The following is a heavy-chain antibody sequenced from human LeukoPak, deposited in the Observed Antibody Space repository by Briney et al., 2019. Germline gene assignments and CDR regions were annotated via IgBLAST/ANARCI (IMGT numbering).Heavy chain of an antibody. CDR3: ARDGTHGSGRHLDY. CDR2: LSGSSTYI. D-gene: IGHD3-10*01. Sequence: PGGSLRLSCAASGFTFSSYSINWVRQAPGKGLEWLSSLSGSSTYIYYADSVKGRFTVSRDNAKNSLYLQMNSLRAEDTAVYYCARDGTHGSGRHLDYWGQGTLVTVSS. J-gene: IGHJ4*02. CDR1: GFTFSSYS. V-gene: IGHV3-21*01.